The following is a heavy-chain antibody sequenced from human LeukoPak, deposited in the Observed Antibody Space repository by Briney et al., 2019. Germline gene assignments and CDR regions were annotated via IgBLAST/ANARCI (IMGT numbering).Heavy chain of an antibody. Sequence: PGGSLRLSCAASGITFSSYAMHWVRQAPGKGLEWVAVISYDGSNKYYADSVKGRFTISRDNSKNTLYLQMNSLRAEDTAVYYCARVGTVTNFDYWGQGTLVTVSS. V-gene: IGHV3-30*04. CDR3: ARVGTVTNFDY. J-gene: IGHJ4*02. CDR1: GITFSSYA. CDR2: ISYDGSNK. D-gene: IGHD4-17*01.